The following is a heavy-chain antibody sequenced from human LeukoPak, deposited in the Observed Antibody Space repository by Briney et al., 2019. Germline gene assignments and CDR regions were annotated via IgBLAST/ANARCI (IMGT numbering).Heavy chain of an antibody. D-gene: IGHD4-17*01. J-gene: IGHJ5*02. Sequence: GGSLRLSCAASGFSLSSYGMHWVRQAPGKGLEWVADIWYDGSNEYYADSVRGRFTISRDNSKNTLYLQMNSLRADDTAVYYCVRGGSTVSEGPWGQGTLVTVSS. V-gene: IGHV3-33*01. CDR1: GFSLSSYG. CDR2: IWYDGSNE. CDR3: VRGGSTVSEGP.